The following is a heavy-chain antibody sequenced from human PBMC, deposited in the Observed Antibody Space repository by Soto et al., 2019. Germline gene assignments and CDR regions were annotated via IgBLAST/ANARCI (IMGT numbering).Heavy chain of an antibody. CDR2: INHSGST. CDR3: ARSLYSSSSVFDY. V-gene: IGHV4-34*01. D-gene: IGHD6-6*01. Sequence: PSETLSLTCAVYGGSFSGYYWSWIRQPPGKGLEWIGEINHSGSTNYNPSLKCRVTISVDTSKNQSSLKLSSVTAADTAVYYCARSLYSSSSVFDYRGQGTLVTVSS. CDR1: GGSFSGYY. J-gene: IGHJ4*02.